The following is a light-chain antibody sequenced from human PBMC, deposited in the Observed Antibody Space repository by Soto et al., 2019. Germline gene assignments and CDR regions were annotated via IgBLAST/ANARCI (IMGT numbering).Light chain of an antibody. CDR1: QSIGDW. J-gene: IGKJ3*01. CDR3: QHYSTYSGT. V-gene: IGKV1-5*03. CDR2: RAS. Sequence: DVQMAQSPSTLSASVGDRVTITCRASQSIGDWLAWFQQKPGKAPALLIYRASYLESGVPSRFSGRGSGTEFTLTISSLQPDDFSTYYCQHYSTYSGTFGPGTTVEIK.